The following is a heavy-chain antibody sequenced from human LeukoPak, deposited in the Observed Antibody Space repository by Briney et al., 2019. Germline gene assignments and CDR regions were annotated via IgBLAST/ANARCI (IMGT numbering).Heavy chain of an antibody. Sequence: PSETLSLTCTVSGGSMSNYYWSWIRQPPGKGLEWLASIYYSGTPTYNPSLKSRATISVDTSKNQFSLKVRSVTAADTAMYYCAREPDWLFDYWGQGALVTVSS. CDR3: AREPDWLFDY. D-gene: IGHD3-9*01. J-gene: IGHJ4*02. CDR1: GGSMSNYY. CDR2: IYYSGTP. V-gene: IGHV4-59*01.